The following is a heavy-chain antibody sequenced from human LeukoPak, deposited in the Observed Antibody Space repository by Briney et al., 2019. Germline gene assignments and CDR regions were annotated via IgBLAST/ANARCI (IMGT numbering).Heavy chain of an antibody. CDR1: GFTFSSYE. D-gene: IGHD3-10*01. J-gene: IGHJ4*02. Sequence: PGGSLRLSCAASGFTFSSYEMNWVRQAPGKGLEWVSYISSSGSTIYYADSVKGRFTISRDNAQNSLSLQMNSLRAEDTAIYYCASLNVYYYGSGTDYWGQGTLVTVSS. V-gene: IGHV3-48*03. CDR2: ISSSGSTI. CDR3: ASLNVYYYGSGTDY.